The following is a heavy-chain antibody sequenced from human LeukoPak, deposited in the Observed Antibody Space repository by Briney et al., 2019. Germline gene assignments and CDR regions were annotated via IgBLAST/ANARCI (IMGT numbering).Heavy chain of an antibody. J-gene: IGHJ4*02. D-gene: IGHD5-18*01. CDR2: IYYSGST. CDR3: ATSHTAMDSFDY. V-gene: IGHV4-59*01. Sequence: SETLSLTCTVPRNSITINYWSWIRQPPGKGLEWIGYIYYSGSTNYNPSLKSRVTISLDTSKSQFSLRLSSVTAADTAVYYCATSHTAMDSFDYWGQGTLVTVSS. CDR1: RNSITINY.